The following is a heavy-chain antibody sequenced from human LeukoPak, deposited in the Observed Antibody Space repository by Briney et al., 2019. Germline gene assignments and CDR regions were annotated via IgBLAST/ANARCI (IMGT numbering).Heavy chain of an antibody. CDR3: VRVNDYGDRNLYYFGY. V-gene: IGHV3-64D*06. D-gene: IGHD4-17*01. CDR2: ISSDGDNT. CDR1: GFTVSSGY. Sequence: GGSLRLSCAASGFTVSSGYMSWVRQAPGKGLEFVSAISSDGDNTFYADSVKGRFTISRDNSKNTLYLQTSSLRGEDTAVYYCVRVNDYGDRNLYYFGYWGQGTLVTVSS. J-gene: IGHJ4*02.